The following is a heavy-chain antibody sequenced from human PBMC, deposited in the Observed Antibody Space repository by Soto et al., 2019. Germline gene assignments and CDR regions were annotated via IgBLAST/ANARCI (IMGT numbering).Heavy chain of an antibody. CDR3: ARYRYSDSLKEYYFDY. Sequence: SETLSLTCTVSGGSINSGDYYWSWIRQPPGKGLEWIGNLYYTGSTYYNPSLKSRVTISVDTSKKQFSLMVTSVTAADTAVYYCARYRYSDSLKEYYFDYWGQRTLLTVSS. J-gene: IGHJ4*02. V-gene: IGHV4-30-4*01. CDR1: GGSINSGDYY. CDR2: LYYTGST. D-gene: IGHD3-22*01.